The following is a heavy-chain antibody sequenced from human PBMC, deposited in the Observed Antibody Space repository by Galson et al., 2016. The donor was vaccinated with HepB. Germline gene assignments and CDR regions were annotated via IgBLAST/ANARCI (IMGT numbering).Heavy chain of an antibody. CDR2: IWSDGSNK. J-gene: IGHJ4*02. CDR3: AREGIFGSGWFYLDS. D-gene: IGHD6-19*01. V-gene: IGHV3-33*07. Sequence: SLRLSCAVSGFTFSSYGMYWVRQAPGQGLEWVAGIWSDGSNKFHADSVKGRFTISRDNSKNTLWLQLNSLRAEDTALYYCAREGIFGSGWFYLDSWGQGTLVTVSS. CDR1: GFTFSSYG.